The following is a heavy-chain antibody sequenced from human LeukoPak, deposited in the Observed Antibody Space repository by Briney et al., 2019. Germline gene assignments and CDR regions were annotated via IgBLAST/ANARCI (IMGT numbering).Heavy chain of an antibody. D-gene: IGHD3-22*01. CDR3: ARATYYYDSSGYYALDYFDY. Sequence: PPETLSLTCAVNGGSFSGYYWTWIRQPPGKGLEWIGEINHSGSTNYNPSLKSRVTISVDTSKNQFSLKLSSVTAADTAVYYCARATYYYDSSGYYALDYFDYWGQGTLVTVSS. CDR2: INHSGST. J-gene: IGHJ4*02. V-gene: IGHV4-34*01. CDR1: GGSFSGYY.